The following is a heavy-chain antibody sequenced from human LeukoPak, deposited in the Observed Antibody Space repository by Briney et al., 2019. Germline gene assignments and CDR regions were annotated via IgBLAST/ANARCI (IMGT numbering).Heavy chain of an antibody. J-gene: IGHJ5*02. V-gene: IGHV4-61*01. Sequence: ETLSLTCTVSGGSVSNPYSYWSWIRQPPGKGLEWIGNVYYIGTTSYNSSLKSRVTISIDTSRNQFSLEVTSMTAADTAVYYCARNTSSSPWFDPWGQGTLVTVSS. D-gene: IGHD6-6*01. CDR2: VYYIGTT. CDR1: GGSVSNPYSY. CDR3: ARNTSSSPWFDP.